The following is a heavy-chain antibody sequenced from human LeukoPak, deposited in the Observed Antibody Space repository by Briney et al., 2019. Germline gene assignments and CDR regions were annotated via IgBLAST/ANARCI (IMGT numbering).Heavy chain of an antibody. CDR3: ARDPCCSGESCSQY. D-gene: IGHD2-15*01. J-gene: IGHJ4*02. CDR2: IFSDGST. V-gene: IGHV3-66*02. CDR1: GFTVGTSY. Sequence: PGGSLRLSCAASGFTVGTSYMSWVRQAPGKGLEWVSVIFSDGSTYYADSVKGRFTISRDSSKNTLYLQMNSLGADDTAVYYCARDPCCSGESCSQYWGQGTLVTVSS.